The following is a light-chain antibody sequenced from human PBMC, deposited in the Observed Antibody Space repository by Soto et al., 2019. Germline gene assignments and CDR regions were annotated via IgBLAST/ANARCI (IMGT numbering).Light chain of an antibody. CDR2: NVT. CDR1: SSDVGGYDY. CDR3: CSYAGNYTFI. V-gene: IGLV2-11*01. Sequence: QSVLTQPRSVSGSPGQSVAVSCTGTSSDVGGYDYVSWYQHHPGKAPKLLVYNVTKRPSGVPDRYSGSKSGNTASLTISGLQSEDEADYYCCSYAGNYTFIFGGGTKVTVL. J-gene: IGLJ2*01.